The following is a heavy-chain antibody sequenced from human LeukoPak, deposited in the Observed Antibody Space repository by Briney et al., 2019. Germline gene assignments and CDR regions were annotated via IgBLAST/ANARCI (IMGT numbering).Heavy chain of an antibody. Sequence: PSETLSLTCAVYGGSFSGYYWSWIRQPPGKGLEWIGEINHSGSTNYNPSLKSRVTISVDTSKNQFSLKLSSVTAADTAVYYCATRMGYYYYGMDVWGQGTTVTVSS. CDR1: GGSFSGYY. CDR3: ATRMGYYYYGMDV. V-gene: IGHV4-34*01. J-gene: IGHJ6*02. D-gene: IGHD2-8*01. CDR2: INHSGST.